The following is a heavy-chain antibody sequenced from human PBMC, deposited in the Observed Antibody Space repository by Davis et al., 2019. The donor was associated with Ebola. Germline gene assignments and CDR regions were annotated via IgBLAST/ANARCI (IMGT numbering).Heavy chain of an antibody. CDR3: ARAVPATQNLDY. Sequence: GESLKISCAVSGFTFSDHYMDWVRQAPGKGLEWVGRTRNKAKSYTTEYAASVKGRFSISRDDSKNSLHLQMNSLKTDDTAVYYCARAVPATQNLDYWGQGTLVTVSS. CDR2: TRNKAKSYTT. J-gene: IGHJ4*02. D-gene: IGHD2-15*01. CDR1: GFTFSDHY. V-gene: IGHV3-72*01.